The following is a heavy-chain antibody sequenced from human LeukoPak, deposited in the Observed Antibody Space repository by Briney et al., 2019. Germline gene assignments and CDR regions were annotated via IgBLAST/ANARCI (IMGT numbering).Heavy chain of an antibody. CDR3: AVTESGYDYVWGSYPGDAFDI. Sequence: GGSLRLSCAASGFTFSSYAMHWVRQAPGKGLEWVAVISYDGSNKYYADSVKGRFTISRDNSKNTLYLQMNSLRAEDTAVYYCAVTESGYDYVWGSYPGDAFDIWGQGTMVTVSS. J-gene: IGHJ3*02. CDR2: ISYDGSNK. CDR1: GFTFSSYA. D-gene: IGHD3-16*02. V-gene: IGHV3-30*04.